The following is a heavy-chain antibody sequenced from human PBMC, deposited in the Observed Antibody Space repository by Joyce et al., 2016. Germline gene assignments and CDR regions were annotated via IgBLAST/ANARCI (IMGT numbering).Heavy chain of an antibody. CDR2: INPNSGGT. CDR1: GYTFTAYY. Sequence: QVQLVQSGAEMKKPGASVKVSCKASGYTFTAYYIHWLRQAPGQGLEWMGRINPNSGGTNYPQNFQGRVTMTRDASLSTAYMELSRLTSDDTAVYYCARVPSRSVAVRLSDYWGQGTLVTVSS. J-gene: IGHJ4*02. CDR3: ARVPSRSVAVRLSDY. D-gene: IGHD6-6*01. V-gene: IGHV1-2*06.